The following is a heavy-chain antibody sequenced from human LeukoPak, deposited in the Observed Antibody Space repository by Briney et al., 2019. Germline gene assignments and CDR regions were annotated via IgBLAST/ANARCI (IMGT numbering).Heavy chain of an antibody. CDR1: GGTFSSYA. J-gene: IGHJ4*02. CDR2: INPNSGGT. V-gene: IGHV1-2*02. D-gene: IGHD1-1*01. CDR3: ARLDWNGDGY. Sequence: ASVKVSCKASGGTFSSYAISWVRQAPGQGLEWMGWINPNSGGTNYAQKFQGRVTMTRDTSISTAYMELSRLRSDDTAVYYCARLDWNGDGYWGQGTLVTVSS.